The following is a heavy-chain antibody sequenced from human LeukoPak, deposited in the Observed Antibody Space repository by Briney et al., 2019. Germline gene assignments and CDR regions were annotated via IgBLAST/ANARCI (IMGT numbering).Heavy chain of an antibody. Sequence: GGSLRLSCAASGFTFSSYSMNWVRQAPGKGLEWVSSISSSSSYIYYADSVKGRFTISRDNAKNSLYLQMNSLRAEDTAVYYCARDPHPCSSTSCYFYYYYYMDVWGKGTTVTVSS. J-gene: IGHJ6*03. CDR1: GFTFSSYS. CDR3: ARDPHPCSSTSCYFYYYYYMDV. CDR2: ISSSSSYI. V-gene: IGHV3-21*01. D-gene: IGHD2-2*01.